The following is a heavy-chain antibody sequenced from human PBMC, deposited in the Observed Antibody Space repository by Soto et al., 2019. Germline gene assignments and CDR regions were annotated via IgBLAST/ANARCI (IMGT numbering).Heavy chain of an antibody. D-gene: IGHD5-18*01. CDR1: GGSFSGYY. V-gene: IGHV4-34*01. CDR3: ARRRGYSYGPPGY. Sequence: QVQLQQWGAGLLKPSETLSLTCAVYGGSFSGYYWSWIRQPPGKGLEWIGEINHSGSTNYNPSLKRRVTISVDTSKNQFSLKLSSVTAADTAVYYCARRRGYSYGPPGYWGQGTLVTVSS. J-gene: IGHJ4*02. CDR2: INHSGST.